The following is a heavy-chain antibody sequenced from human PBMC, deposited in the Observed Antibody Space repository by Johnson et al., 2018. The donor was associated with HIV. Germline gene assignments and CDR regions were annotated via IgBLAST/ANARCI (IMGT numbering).Heavy chain of an antibody. Sequence: QVQLVESGGGVVQPGRSLRLSCAASGFTFSSYAMHWVRQAPGKGLEWVSVIYSGGSTYYADSVKGRSTISRDNSKNTLYLQMNSLRAEDTAVYYCASTNIAAPTGSDAFDIWGQGTMVTVSS. CDR3: ASTNIAAPTGSDAFDI. D-gene: IGHD6-13*01. V-gene: IGHV3-NL1*01. J-gene: IGHJ3*02. CDR2: IYSGGST. CDR1: GFTFSSYA.